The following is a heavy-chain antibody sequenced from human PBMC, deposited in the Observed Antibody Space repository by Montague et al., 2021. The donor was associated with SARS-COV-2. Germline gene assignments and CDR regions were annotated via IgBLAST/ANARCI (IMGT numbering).Heavy chain of an antibody. Sequence: SETMSLTCTVSGDSISIYYWSWIRQPPGKGLEWVGYVYYSGSTSYNPSLKSRVTISVDTSKNQFSLKLMSVTAADTAVYYCARGERGAWYNHYFDYWGQGALVTVSS. J-gene: IGHJ4*02. CDR1: GDSISIYY. CDR2: VYYSGST. D-gene: IGHD6-19*01. CDR3: ARGERGAWYNHYFDY. V-gene: IGHV4-59*13.